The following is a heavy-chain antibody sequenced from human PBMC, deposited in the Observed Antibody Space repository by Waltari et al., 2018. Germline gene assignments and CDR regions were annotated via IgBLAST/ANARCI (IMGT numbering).Heavy chain of an antibody. Sequence: QVQLVQSGAEVQKPGASVNVSCTASGYNFIGYYIHWVRQAPGQGLEWMGWINPNTGGTKYAQKYQGRVTLTRDTSISTAYMELSSLGSDDMAVFYCARQAARNFDYWGQGTLVTVSS. J-gene: IGHJ4*02. CDR2: INPNTGGT. CDR3: ARQAARNFDY. V-gene: IGHV1-2*02. CDR1: GYNFIGYY.